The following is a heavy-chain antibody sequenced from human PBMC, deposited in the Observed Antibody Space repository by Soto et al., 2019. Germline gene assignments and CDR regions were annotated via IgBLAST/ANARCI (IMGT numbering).Heavy chain of an antibody. J-gene: IGHJ4*02. V-gene: IGHV4-59*08. CDR2: IYYSGNT. CDR1: GGSISSYY. CDR3: ARRYGGNLDY. D-gene: IGHD1-26*01. Sequence: QVQLQESGPGLVKPSETLSLTCTVSGGSISSYYWSWIRQPPGKGLEWIGYIYYSGNTKYNPSLKSRVTMSVDTSKTQFSLKLSSVTAAATAVAYGARRYGGNLDYWGQGTLVTVSS.